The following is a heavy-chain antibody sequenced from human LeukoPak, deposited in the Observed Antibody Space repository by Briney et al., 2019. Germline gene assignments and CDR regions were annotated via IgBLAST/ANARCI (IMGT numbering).Heavy chain of an antibody. CDR2: IIPIFGTA. CDR3: ARGKGSGWYEGDY. CDR1: GGTFSSYA. V-gene: IGHV1-69*05. D-gene: IGHD6-19*01. Sequence: ASVKVSCKASGGTFSSYAISWVRQAPGQGREWMGGIIPIFGTANYAQKFQGRVTITTDESTSTAYMELSSLRSEDTAVYYCARGKGSGWYEGDYWGQGTLVTVSS. J-gene: IGHJ4*02.